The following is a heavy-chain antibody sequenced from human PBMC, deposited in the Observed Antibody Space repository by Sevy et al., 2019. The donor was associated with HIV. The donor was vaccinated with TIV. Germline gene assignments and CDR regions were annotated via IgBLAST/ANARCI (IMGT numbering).Heavy chain of an antibody. J-gene: IGHJ4*02. Sequence: GGSLRLSCAASRFTFSTYWMSWVRQAPGKGLEWVANIILDGSEKFYVDSVKGRFTISRDNAKNSLYLQMNSLRVEDTAVYYCARARFLEWLSKYYFDDWGQGTLVTVSS. D-gene: IGHD3-3*01. CDR3: ARARFLEWLSKYYFDD. CDR1: RFTFSTYW. CDR2: IILDGSEK. V-gene: IGHV3-7*01.